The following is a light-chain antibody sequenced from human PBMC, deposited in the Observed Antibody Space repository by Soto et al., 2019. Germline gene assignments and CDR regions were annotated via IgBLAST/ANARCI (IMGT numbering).Light chain of an antibody. J-gene: IGLJ1*01. CDR2: EGI. Sequence: SGLTEPASVSGSAGQSMTISCSWTRSTVGGFNVFPWYQQHPGKAPKVIIYEGIKRPSGVSNRFSGSNSGSTASLTISGLQAEDEADYYCCSYVGATTYVFGTGTKV. CDR1: RSTVGGFNV. CDR3: CSYVGATTYV. V-gene: IGLV2-23*01.